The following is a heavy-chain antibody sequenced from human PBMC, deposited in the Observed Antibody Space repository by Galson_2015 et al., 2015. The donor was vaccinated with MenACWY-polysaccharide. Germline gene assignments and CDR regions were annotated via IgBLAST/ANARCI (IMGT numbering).Heavy chain of an antibody. J-gene: IGHJ3*02. D-gene: IGHD4-17*01. V-gene: IGHV4-39*01. Sequence: SETLSLTCTVSGGSISISSYYWGWIRQPPGKGLEWIGSIYYSGSTYYNPSLKSRVTISVDTSKNQFSLKLSSVTAADTAVYYCARWYDGDYSNAFDIWGQGTMVTVSS. CDR1: GGSISISSYY. CDR2: IYYSGST. CDR3: ARWYDGDYSNAFDI.